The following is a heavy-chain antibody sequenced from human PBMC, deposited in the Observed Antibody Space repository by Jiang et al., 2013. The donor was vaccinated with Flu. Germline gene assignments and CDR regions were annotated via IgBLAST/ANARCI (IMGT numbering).Heavy chain of an antibody. CDR1: GYTFTSYY. J-gene: IGHJ4*02. CDR3: ARARREDYFDY. Sequence: SGAEVKKPGASVKVSCKASGYTFTSYYTHWVRQAPGQGLEWMGIINPSGGSTSYAQKFQGRVTMTRDTSTGTVYMELSSLRSEDTAVYYCARARREDYFDYWGQGTLVTVSS. V-gene: IGHV1-46*01. CDR2: INPSGGST. D-gene: IGHD1-26*01.